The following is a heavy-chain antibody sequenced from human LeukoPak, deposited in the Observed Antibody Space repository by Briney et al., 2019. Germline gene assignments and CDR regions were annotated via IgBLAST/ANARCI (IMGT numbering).Heavy chain of an antibody. Sequence: PGGSLRLSCAASGFTFDDYAMHWVRQAPGKGLEWVSGISWNSGSIGYADSVKGRFTTSRDNAKNSLYLQMNSLRAEDTALYYCAKEDIVVVPAAIRRRGMDVWGHGTTVTVSS. CDR2: ISWNSGSI. D-gene: IGHD2-2*02. V-gene: IGHV3-9*01. CDR1: GFTFDDYA. J-gene: IGHJ6*02. CDR3: AKEDIVVVPAAIRRRGMDV.